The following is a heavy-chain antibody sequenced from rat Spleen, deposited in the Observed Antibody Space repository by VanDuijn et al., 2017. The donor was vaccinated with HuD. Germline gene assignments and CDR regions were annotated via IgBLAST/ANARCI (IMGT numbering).Heavy chain of an antibody. V-gene: IGHV5-20*01. CDR2: ITNTGGST. J-gene: IGHJ2*01. Sequence: EVQLVESGGGLVQPGRSLKLSCAASGFTFSDYYMAWVRQAPKKGLEWVASITNTGGSTYYPDSVKGRFTISRDIAENTLYLQMSSLRSEDTATYYCTRKGELWGQGVMVTVSS. CDR3: TRKGEL. CDR1: GFTFSDYY. D-gene: IGHD5-1*01.